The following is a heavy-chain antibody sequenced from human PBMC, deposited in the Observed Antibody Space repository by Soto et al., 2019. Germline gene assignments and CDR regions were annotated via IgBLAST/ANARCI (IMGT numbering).Heavy chain of an antibody. CDR3: ATGSTYYYDSSGYYSPPFDY. Sequence: GGSLRLSCAASGFTFSSYAMSWVRQAPGKGLEWVSAISGSGGSTYYADSVKGRFTISRDNSKNTPYLQMNSLRAEDTAVYYCATGSTYYYDSSGYYSPPFDYWGQGTLVTVSS. V-gene: IGHV3-23*01. CDR2: ISGSGGST. CDR1: GFTFSSYA. D-gene: IGHD3-22*01. J-gene: IGHJ4*02.